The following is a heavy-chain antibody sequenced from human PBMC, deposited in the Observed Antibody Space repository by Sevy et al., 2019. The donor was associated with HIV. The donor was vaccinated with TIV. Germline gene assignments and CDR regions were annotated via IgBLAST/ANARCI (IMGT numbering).Heavy chain of an antibody. CDR3: TKAPDPSCKSTRCYYLDY. Sequence: GGSLRLSCVASGFTFSDYAVSWVRQAPGKGLEWVAATSARDSSTYHATSVRGRFTISRDNSKNTLYLQMNSLRAEDTAVYYCTKAPDPSCKSTRCYYLDYRGQGALVTVSS. J-gene: IGHJ4*02. V-gene: IGHV3-23*01. D-gene: IGHD2-2*01. CDR1: GFTFSDYA. CDR2: TSARDSST.